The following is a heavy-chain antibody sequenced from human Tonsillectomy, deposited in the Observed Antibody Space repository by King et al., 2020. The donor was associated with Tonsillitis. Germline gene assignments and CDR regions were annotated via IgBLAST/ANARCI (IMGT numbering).Heavy chain of an antibody. Sequence: VQLVESGGGLVQPGGSLKLSCAASGFTVSSNYMTWVRQAPGKGLEWVSVIYSDSSTYYADSVKGRFTISRDNSKNTLYLQMNSLRAEDTAVYYCARAVVVTAMDYYYYYMDVWGKGTTVTVSS. V-gene: IGHV3-66*01. CDR1: GFTVSSNY. CDR3: ARAVVVTAMDYYYYYMDV. D-gene: IGHD2-21*02. CDR2: IYSDSST. J-gene: IGHJ6*03.